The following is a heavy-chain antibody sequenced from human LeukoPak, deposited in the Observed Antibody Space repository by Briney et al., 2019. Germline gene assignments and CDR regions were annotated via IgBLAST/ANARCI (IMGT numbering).Heavy chain of an antibody. CDR1: GDSVSSFY. D-gene: IGHD2-15*01. CDR2: IHYSGSS. V-gene: IGHV4-59*08. Sequence: PSETLSLTCSVSGDSVSSFYWNWIRQSPGRGLEWIGNIHYSGSSIHNPSLRSRVTMSIDTSKKQFFLKLTSVTAADTAVYYCVLAPNSNWFDFWGQGTLVTVSS. J-gene: IGHJ4*02. CDR3: VLAPNSNWFDF.